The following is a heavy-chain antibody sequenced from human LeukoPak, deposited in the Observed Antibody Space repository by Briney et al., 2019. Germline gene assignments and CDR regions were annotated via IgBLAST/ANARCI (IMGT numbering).Heavy chain of an antibody. CDR2: IIPIFGTA. V-gene: IGHV1-69*13. CDR3: ARYCSSISCYTGEDY. CDR1: GGTFSSYA. Sequence: SVKVSCKASGGTFSSYAISWVRQAPGQGLEWMGGIIPIFGTANYAQKFQGRVTITADESTSTAYMELSSLRSEDTAVYYCARYCSSISCYTGEDYWGQGTLVTVSS. D-gene: IGHD2-2*02. J-gene: IGHJ4*02.